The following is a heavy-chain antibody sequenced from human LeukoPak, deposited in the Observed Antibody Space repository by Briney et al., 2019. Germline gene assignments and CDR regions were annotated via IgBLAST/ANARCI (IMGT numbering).Heavy chain of an antibody. V-gene: IGHV1-18*01. J-gene: IGHJ3*02. CDR3: ARAYIVGATRDAFDI. Sequence: ASVKVSCKASGYTFTSYGISWVRQAPGQGLEWMGWISAYNGNTNCAQKLQGRVTMTTDTSTSTAYMELRSLRSDDTAVYYCARAYIVGATRDAFDIWGQGTMVTVSS. D-gene: IGHD1-26*01. CDR1: GYTFTSYG. CDR2: ISAYNGNT.